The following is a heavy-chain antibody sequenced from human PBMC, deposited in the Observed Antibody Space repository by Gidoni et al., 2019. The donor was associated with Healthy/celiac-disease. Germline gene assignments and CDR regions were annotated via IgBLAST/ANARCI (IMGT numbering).Heavy chain of an antibody. J-gene: IGHJ3*02. V-gene: IGHV4-34*01. CDR2: INHSGST. CDR3: AGEWFRDAFDI. D-gene: IGHD2-8*01. Sequence: LEWIGEINHSGSTNYNPSLKSRVTIPVDTSKNHFYLKLSSVTAADTAVYYCAGEWFRDAFDIWGQGTMVTVSS.